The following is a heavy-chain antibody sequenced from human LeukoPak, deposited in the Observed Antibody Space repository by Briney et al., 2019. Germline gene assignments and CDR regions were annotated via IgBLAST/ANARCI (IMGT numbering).Heavy chain of an antibody. V-gene: IGHV3-15*07. CDR1: GFTFSNAW. Sequence: GGSLRLSCAASGFTFSNAWMNWVRQAPGKGLEWVGRIKSKTDGGTTDYAAPVKGRFTISRDDSKNTLYLQMNSLKTEDTAVYYCTTDHLSERDYYYGMDVWGQGTTVTVSS. D-gene: IGHD1-26*01. CDR3: TTDHLSERDYYYGMDV. J-gene: IGHJ6*02. CDR2: IKSKTDGGTT.